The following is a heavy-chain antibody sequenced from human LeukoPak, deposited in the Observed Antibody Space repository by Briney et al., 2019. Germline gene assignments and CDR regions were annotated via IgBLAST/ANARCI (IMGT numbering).Heavy chain of an antibody. D-gene: IGHD2-8*01. CDR1: GGSISSSNW. V-gene: IGHV4-4*02. Sequence: SETLSLTCAVSGGSISSSNWWSWVRQPPGKGLEWIGEIYHSGSTNYNPSLKSRVTISIDTSKNQFSLKLSSVTAADTAVYYCARHDCTNGVCYTTFDYWGQGNLVTVSS. CDR3: ARHDCTNGVCYTTFDY. J-gene: IGHJ4*02. CDR2: IYHSGST.